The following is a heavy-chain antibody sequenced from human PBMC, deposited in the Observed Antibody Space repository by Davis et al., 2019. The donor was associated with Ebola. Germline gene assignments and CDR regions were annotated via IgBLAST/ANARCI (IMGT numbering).Heavy chain of an antibody. CDR3: ARSQLATHYDILTGYYDY. CDR1: GGSISSSSW. Sequence: SETLSLTCAVSGGSISSSSWWSWVRQSPGKGLEWIGEIYHSGTTNYNPSLRSRVTISVDTSKTQFPLKVTTVTAADTAVYYCARSQLATHYDILTGYYDYWGQGTLVTVSS. V-gene: IGHV4-4*02. D-gene: IGHD3-9*01. J-gene: IGHJ4*02. CDR2: IYHSGTT.